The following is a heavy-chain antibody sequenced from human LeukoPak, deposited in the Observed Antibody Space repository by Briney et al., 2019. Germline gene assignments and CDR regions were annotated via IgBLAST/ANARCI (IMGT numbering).Heavy chain of an antibody. Sequence: GASVKVSCKASGYTFTSYGISWVRQAPGQGLEWMGWISAYNGNTNYAQKLQGRVTMTTDTSTSTAYMELRSLRSDDTAVYYCARDGYYYGSGSYYKVDFDYWGQGTLVTVSS. D-gene: IGHD3-10*01. CDR3: ARDGYYYGSGSYYKVDFDY. CDR2: ISAYNGNT. CDR1: GYTFTSYG. V-gene: IGHV1-18*01. J-gene: IGHJ4*02.